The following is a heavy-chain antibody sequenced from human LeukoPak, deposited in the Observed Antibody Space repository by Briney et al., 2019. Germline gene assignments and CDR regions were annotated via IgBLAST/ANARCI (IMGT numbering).Heavy chain of an antibody. Sequence: GSLRLSCAASGFTFRNFVMHWVRQAPGKGLEWLTLIDDDGINFDYGKSVKGRFTISRDNSKNTLYLQMSSLESDDTAVYYCARGPARGYYDGSGYDFDYWGQGTLVTVSS. CDR3: ARGPARGYYDGSGYDFDY. V-gene: IGHV3-30*02. J-gene: IGHJ4*02. D-gene: IGHD5-12*01. CDR2: IDDDGINF. CDR1: GFTFRNFV.